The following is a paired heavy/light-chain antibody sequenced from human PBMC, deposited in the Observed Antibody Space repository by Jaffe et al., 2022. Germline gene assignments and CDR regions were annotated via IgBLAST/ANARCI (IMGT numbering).Light chain of an antibody. CDR1: QSVMSY. CDR2: DTS. Sequence: EIVLTQSPATLSLSPGERATLSCRASQSVMSYLAWYQQKPGQAPRLLIYDTSTRATGIPARFSGSGFGSDFTLTISSLEPEDFAVYYCQQRSNWPPSLTFGGGTKVEIK. V-gene: IGKV3-11*01. CDR3: QQRSNWPPSLT. J-gene: IGKJ4*01.
Heavy chain of an antibody. CDR1: GGSISSRDHY. Sequence: QVQLQESGPGLVKPSETLSLTCSVSGGSISSRDHYWGWIRQPPGKGLEWIGSIYYSGSSQYKSSLKSRVTISVDTSKNQFSLRLTSVTAADSAVYYCTRQDSAKLSLYYFDYWGQGALVTVSS. J-gene: IGHJ4*02. CDR2: IYYSGSS. D-gene: IGHD6-25*01. CDR3: TRQDSAKLSLYYFDY. V-gene: IGHV4-39*01.